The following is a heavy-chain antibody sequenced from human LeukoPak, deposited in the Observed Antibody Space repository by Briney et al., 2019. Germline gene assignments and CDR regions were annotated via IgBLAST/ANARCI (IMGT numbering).Heavy chain of an antibody. D-gene: IGHD6-19*01. Sequence: PGGSLRLSCAASGFTFSDYYMSWIRQAPGKGPEWVSYISSSGSTIYYADSVKGRFTISRDNAKNSLYLQMNSLRAEDTAVYYCSRVRGSAWSSALPDYWGQGTLVTVSS. CDR1: GFTFSDYY. V-gene: IGHV3-11*01. J-gene: IGHJ4*02. CDR2: ISSSGSTI. CDR3: SRVRGSAWSSALPDY.